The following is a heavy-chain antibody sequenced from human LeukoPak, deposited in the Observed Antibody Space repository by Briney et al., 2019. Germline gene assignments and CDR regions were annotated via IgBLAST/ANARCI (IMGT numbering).Heavy chain of an antibody. D-gene: IGHD5-12*01. CDR1: GGTFSSYA. V-gene: IGHV1-69*13. CDR2: IIPIFGTA. CDR3: ARLSRGMCGYDCVDY. J-gene: IGHJ4*02. Sequence: RASVKVSCKASGGTFSSYAINWVRQAPGQGLEWMGGIIPIFGTANYAQKFQGRVTITADESTSTAYMELSSLRSEDTAVYYCARLSRGMCGYDCVDYWGQGTLVTVSS.